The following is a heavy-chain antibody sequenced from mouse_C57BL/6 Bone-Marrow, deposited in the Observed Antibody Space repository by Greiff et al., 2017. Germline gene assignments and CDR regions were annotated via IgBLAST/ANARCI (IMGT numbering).Heavy chain of an antibody. CDR2: IDPENGDT. V-gene: IGHV14-4*01. J-gene: IGHJ4*01. CDR1: GFNIKDDY. Sequence: VQLKESGAELVRPGASVKLSCTASGFNIKDDYMHWVKQRPEQGLEWIGWIDPENGDTEYASKFQGKATITADTSSNTAYLQLSSLTSEDTAVYYCTTWRNYAMDYWGQGTSVTVSS. CDR3: TTWRNYAMDY.